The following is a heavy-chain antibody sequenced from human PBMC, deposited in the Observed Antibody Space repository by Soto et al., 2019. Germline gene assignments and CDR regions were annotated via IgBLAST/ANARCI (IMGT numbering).Heavy chain of an antibody. D-gene: IGHD3-16*01. J-gene: IGHJ4*02. Sequence: EVQLLESGRGLVQPGGSLRLSCAASGFTFSSYAMSWVRQAPGKGLEWVSAISGSGGSTYYADSVKGRFTISRDNSKNTLYLQMNSLRAEDTAVYYCAKTGAGGRYYFDYWGQGTLVTVSS. CDR2: ISGSGGST. V-gene: IGHV3-23*01. CDR3: AKTGAGGRYYFDY. CDR1: GFTFSSYA.